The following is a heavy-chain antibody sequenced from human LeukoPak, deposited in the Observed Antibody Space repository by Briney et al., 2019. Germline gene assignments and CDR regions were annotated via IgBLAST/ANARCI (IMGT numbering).Heavy chain of an antibody. J-gene: IGHJ6*03. CDR1: GGSISSSNFY. CDR2: IYYSGST. D-gene: IGHD4-17*01. V-gene: IGHV4-39*07. Sequence: TPSETLSLTCTVSGGSISSSNFYWGWIRQPPGKGLEWIGSIYYSGSTYYNPSLKSRVTISVDTSKNQFSLKLSSVTAADTAVYYCARSWDDYGNSYYYYYYMDVWGKGTTVTVSS. CDR3: ARSWDDYGNSYYYYYYMDV.